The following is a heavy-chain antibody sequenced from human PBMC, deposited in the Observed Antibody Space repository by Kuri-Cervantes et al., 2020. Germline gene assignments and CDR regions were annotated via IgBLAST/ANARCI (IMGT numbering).Heavy chain of an antibody. Sequence: WGTLRLTCAASGFTFSSYSMHWVRQAPGKGLEWVAVISYDGSNKYYADSVKGRFTISRNNSKNTLYLQMNMLRAEDTAVYYWTRSSRYGYYFDYWGQGTLVTVSS. D-gene: IGHD1-1*01. CDR2: ISYDGSNK. J-gene: IGHJ4*02. CDR3: TRSSRYGYYFDY. V-gene: IGHV3-30-3*01. CDR1: GFTFSSYS.